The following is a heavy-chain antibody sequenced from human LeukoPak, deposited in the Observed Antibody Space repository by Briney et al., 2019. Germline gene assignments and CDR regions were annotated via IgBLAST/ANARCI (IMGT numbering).Heavy chain of an antibody. J-gene: IGHJ6*03. Sequence: QTGGSLRLSCAASGFSFSTQWMSWVRQAPGKGLEWVAIVNQGGTGKYYVDSVKGRFTISRDNAENSLYLQMNSLRAEDTAVYYCAREHYFYHMDGWGEGTTVTVSS. CDR2: VNQGGTGK. V-gene: IGHV3-7*01. CDR1: GFSFSTQW. CDR3: AREHYFYHMDG.